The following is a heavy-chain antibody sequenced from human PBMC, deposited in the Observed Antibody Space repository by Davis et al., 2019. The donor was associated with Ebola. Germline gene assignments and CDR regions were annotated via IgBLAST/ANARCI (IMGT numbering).Heavy chain of an antibody. CDR1: GFSFNAYT. J-gene: IGHJ4*02. CDR2: ISSSSTYI. Sequence: GESLKISCAASGFSFNAYTMNWVRQAPGKEPEWVSSISSSSTYIYYADSVKGRLTVSRDNAKNSLYLQMNSLRAEDTAVYYCTRDGIASTWYDEGDYWGRGTLVTVSS. D-gene: IGHD6-13*01. V-gene: IGHV3-21*01. CDR3: TRDGIASTWYDEGDY.